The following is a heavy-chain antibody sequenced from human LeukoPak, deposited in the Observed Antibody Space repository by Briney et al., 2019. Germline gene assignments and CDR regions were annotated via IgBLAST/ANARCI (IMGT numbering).Heavy chain of an antibody. CDR2: MNPNSGNT. CDR3: ARVLNGQLLFWRYNWFDP. Sequence: GASVKVSCKASGYTFTSYGINWVRQATGQGLEWMGWMNPNSGNTGYAQKFQGRVTMTRNTSISTAYMELSSLRSEDTAVYYCARVLNGQLLFWRYNWFDPWGQGTLVTVSS. D-gene: IGHD2-2*01. CDR1: GYTFTSYG. V-gene: IGHV1-8*02. J-gene: IGHJ5*02.